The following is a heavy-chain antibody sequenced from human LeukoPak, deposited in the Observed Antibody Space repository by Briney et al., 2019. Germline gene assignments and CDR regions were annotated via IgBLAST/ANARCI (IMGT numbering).Heavy chain of an antibody. Sequence: GGSLRLSCAASGLTFSNAWMSWVRQAPGKGLEWVGRIKSKTDGGTTDYGAPVKGRFIISRDDSKNTLYLQMNGLKIEDTAVYYCAKAPAWIQLWYSFDYWGQGTLVTVSS. CDR2: IKSKTDGGTT. V-gene: IGHV3-15*01. D-gene: IGHD5-18*01. CDR3: AKAPAWIQLWYSFDY. CDR1: GLTFSNAW. J-gene: IGHJ4*02.